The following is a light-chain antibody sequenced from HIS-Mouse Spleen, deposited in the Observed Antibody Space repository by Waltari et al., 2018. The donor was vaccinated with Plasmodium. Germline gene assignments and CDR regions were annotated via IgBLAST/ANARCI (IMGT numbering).Light chain of an antibody. V-gene: IGLV3-10*01. CDR2: EDS. CDR3: YSTDSSGNHRV. CDR1: ALPKKY. Sequence: SYELTQPPSVSVSPGQTARITCSGDALPKKYAYWYQQKSGQAPVLVIYEDSKRPAGIPGRFFGSSSGTMATLTSSGAQVEDEADYYCYSTDSSGNHRVFGGGTKLTVL. J-gene: IGLJ3*02.